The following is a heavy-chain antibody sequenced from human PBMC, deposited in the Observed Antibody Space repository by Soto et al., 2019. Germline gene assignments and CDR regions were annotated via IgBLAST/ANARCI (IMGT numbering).Heavy chain of an antibody. D-gene: IGHD6-13*01. V-gene: IGHV3-23*01. CDR1: GFTFSSYA. CDR2: ISGSGGGT. J-gene: IGHJ4*02. Sequence: EVQLLESGGGLVQPGGSLRLSCAASGFTFSSYAMSWVRQAPGKGLEWVSLISGSGGGTYYADSVKGRFTISRDNSKNTLYWQMKGRRAEDTAVYYCAKQAAAAAPDYWGQGTLVTVSS. CDR3: AKQAAAAAPDY.